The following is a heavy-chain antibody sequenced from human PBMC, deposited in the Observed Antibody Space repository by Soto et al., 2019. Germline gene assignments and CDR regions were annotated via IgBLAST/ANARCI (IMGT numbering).Heavy chain of an antibody. CDR2: ISGSGGNT. Sequence: HPGGSLRLSCAASGFTFSSFAMAWVRQAPGKGLEWVSAISGSGGNTYYADSVKGRFTISRDNSRNTLYLQMNSLRADDTAVYYCAKVKAVAGTFPYFNDYWGQGTLVTVSS. V-gene: IGHV3-23*01. D-gene: IGHD6-19*01. CDR1: GFTFSSFA. CDR3: AKVKAVAGTFPYFNDY. J-gene: IGHJ4*02.